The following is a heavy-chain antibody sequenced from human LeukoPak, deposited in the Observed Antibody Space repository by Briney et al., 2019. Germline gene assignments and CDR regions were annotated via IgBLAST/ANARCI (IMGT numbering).Heavy chain of an antibody. J-gene: IGHJ3*02. CDR1: GFTFSDYR. CDR3: ASEIKYGSSWYAAFGI. CDR2: ITNNGNTI. Sequence: GGSLRLSCAASGFTFSDYRMNWVRQTPGKGLEWISYITNNGNTIYYGDSVQGRFTISRDNAKNSLYLQMNSLSAEDTAVYYCASEIKYGSSWYAAFGIWGQGTMVTVSS. D-gene: IGHD6-13*01. V-gene: IGHV3-48*03.